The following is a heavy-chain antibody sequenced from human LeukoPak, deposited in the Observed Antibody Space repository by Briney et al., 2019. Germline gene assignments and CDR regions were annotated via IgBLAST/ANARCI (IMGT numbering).Heavy chain of an antibody. CDR1: GFTFCSFA. J-gene: IGHJ4*02. V-gene: IGHV3-23*01. Sequence: GGSLSLSSAASGFTFCSFAMKWVRLAPGQGRQWGLAISGSGSGTFYTDSVTGRFTISRDNSTNTMYLQMNRSRAAATAVYYCAGRGAGSYFDYWGQGTLVTVSS. D-gene: IGHD3-10*01. CDR2: ISGSGSGT. CDR3: AGRGAGSYFDY.